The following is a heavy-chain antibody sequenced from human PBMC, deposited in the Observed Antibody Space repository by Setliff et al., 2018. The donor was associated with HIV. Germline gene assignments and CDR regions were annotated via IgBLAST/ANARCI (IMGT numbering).Heavy chain of an antibody. CDR3: ARGGSYWGDAFDI. CDR1: GYTFSSYE. J-gene: IGHJ3*02. CDR2: ISTSNGYT. D-gene: IGHD1-26*01. Sequence: GASVKVSCKASGYTFSSYEISWVRQAPGQGLEWMGRISTSNGYTNYAHKLQGRVTVTTDTSTSTAYMELRGLRSDDTAVYYCARGGSYWGDAFDIWGQGTMVTVSS. V-gene: IGHV1-18*01.